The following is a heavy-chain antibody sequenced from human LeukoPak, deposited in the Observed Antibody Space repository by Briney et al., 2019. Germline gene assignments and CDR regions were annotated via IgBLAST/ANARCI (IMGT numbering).Heavy chain of an antibody. D-gene: IGHD6-13*01. J-gene: IGHJ3*02. CDR3: ARQLTVAGDAFDI. Sequence: ETLSLTCAVSGYSISSGYCWGWIRQPPGKGLEWIGRIYHSGSTYYNPSLKSRVTISVDTFKNHFSLNLSSVTAADTAVYYCARQLTVAGDAFDIWGQGTMVTVSS. CDR2: IYHSGST. CDR1: GYSISSGYC. V-gene: IGHV4-38-2*01.